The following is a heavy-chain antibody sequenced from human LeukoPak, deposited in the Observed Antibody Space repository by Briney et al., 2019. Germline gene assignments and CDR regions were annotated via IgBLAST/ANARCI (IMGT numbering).Heavy chain of an antibody. CDR3: ARGGIRFLEWSWFDP. V-gene: IGHV4-31*03. J-gene: IGHJ5*02. Sequence: KPSETLSLTCTVSGGSISSGDYYWSWIRQPPGKGLEWIGYIYYSGSTYYNPSLKSRVTISVDTSKNQFSLKLSSVTAADTAVYYCARGGIRFLEWSWFDPWGQGTLVTVSS. D-gene: IGHD3-3*01. CDR1: GGSISSGDYY. CDR2: IYYSGST.